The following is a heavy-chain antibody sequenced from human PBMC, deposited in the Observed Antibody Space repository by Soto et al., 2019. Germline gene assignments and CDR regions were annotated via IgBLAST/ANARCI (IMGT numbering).Heavy chain of an antibody. CDR1: GGSISMYY. D-gene: IGHD2-21*02. CDR3: ARDLWGYCGTDCYPLDV. J-gene: IGHJ6*02. V-gene: IGHV4-59*01. Sequence: PSETLSLTCTVSGGSISMYYWSWIRQPPGKGLEWIGYLYNAGSTIYNPSLKSRVTISVDMSQNQFSLNLNYVTAADTAVYYCARDLWGYCGTDCYPLDVWGQGTTVTVS. CDR2: LYNAGST.